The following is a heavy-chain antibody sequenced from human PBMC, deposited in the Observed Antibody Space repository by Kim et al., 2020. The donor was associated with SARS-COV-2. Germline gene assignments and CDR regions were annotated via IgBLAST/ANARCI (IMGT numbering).Heavy chain of an antibody. V-gene: IGHV3-43*01. CDR1: RFTFDDYT. CDR3: AKDSGAPRGYDFDY. D-gene: IGHD5-12*01. CDR2: ISWDGGTT. Sequence: GGSLRLSCAASRFTFDDYTMNWVRQAPGKGLEWVSLISWDGGTTYYADSVKGRFTISRDNRKNSLYLQMNSLRIEDSALYYCAKDSGAPRGYDFDYWGQGTLVAVSS. J-gene: IGHJ4*02.